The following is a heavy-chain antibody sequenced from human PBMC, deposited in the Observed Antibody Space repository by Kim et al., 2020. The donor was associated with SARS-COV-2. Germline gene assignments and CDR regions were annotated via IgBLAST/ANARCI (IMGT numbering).Heavy chain of an antibody. J-gene: IGHJ4*02. CDR3: VKDLDSSGWYFDY. D-gene: IGHD6-19*01. CDR2: ISSNGGST. CDR1: GFTFSSYA. Sequence: GGSLRLSCSASGFTFSSYAMHWVRQAPGKGLEYVSAISSNGGSTYYADSVKGRFTISRDNSKNTLYLQMSSLRAEDTAVYYCVKDLDSSGWYFDYWGQGTLVTVSS. V-gene: IGHV3-64D*09.